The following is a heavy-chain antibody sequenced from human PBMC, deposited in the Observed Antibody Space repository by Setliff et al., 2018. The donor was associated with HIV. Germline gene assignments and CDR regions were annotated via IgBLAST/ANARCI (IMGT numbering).Heavy chain of an antibody. D-gene: IGHD1-26*01. V-gene: IGHV4-4*02. CDR1: SGSISSSNW. J-gene: IGHJ4*02. CDR3: AREAVLFGGSYRFDY. Sequence: SETLSPTCAVSSGSISSSNWWSWVRQPPGKGLEWIGEIYHSGSTNYNPSLKSRVTMSVDKSKNQFSLKLRSVTAADTAVYYCAREAVLFGGSYRFDYWGQGTLVTVSS. CDR2: IYHSGST.